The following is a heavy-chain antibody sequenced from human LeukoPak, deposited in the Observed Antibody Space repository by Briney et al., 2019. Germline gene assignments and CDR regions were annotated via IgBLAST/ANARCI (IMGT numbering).Heavy chain of an antibody. J-gene: IGHJ4*02. CDR1: GFTFSSYA. CDR3: ARAPGYSGYDCVDC. V-gene: IGHV3-30-3*01. CDR2: ISYDGSNK. D-gene: IGHD5-12*01. Sequence: PGGSLRLSCAASGFTFSSYAMHWVRQAPGKGLEWVAVISYDGSNKYYADSVKGRFTISRDNSKNTLYLQMNSLRAEDTAVYYCARAPGYSGYDCVDCWGQGTLVTVSS.